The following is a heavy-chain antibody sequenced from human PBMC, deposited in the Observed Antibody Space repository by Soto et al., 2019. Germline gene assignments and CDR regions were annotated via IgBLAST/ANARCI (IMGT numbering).Heavy chain of an antibody. D-gene: IGHD2-2*01. Sequence: QITLKESGPTLVKPTQTLTLTCTFSGFSLSTTAEGVGWIRQPPGKALECLALIYWDDDERYSPSLKSRLTITKDTSKHQVVLTMTNVDPVDTATYYCAHGSCSSADCYPNPYLDYWGQGILVTVSS. CDR3: AHGSCSSADCYPNPYLDY. V-gene: IGHV2-5*02. CDR2: IYWDDDE. CDR1: GFSLSTTAEG. J-gene: IGHJ4*02.